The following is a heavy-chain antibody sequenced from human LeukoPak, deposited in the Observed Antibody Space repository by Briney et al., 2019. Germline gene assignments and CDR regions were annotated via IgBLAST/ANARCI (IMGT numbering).Heavy chain of an antibody. Sequence: SVKVSCKASGGTFSSYAISWVRQAPGQGLEWMGRIIPILGIANYAQKFQGRVTITADKSTSTAYMELSSLRSDDTALYYCARIAETSGGDYWGQGTLVTVSS. V-gene: IGHV1-69*04. CDR2: IIPILGIA. CDR3: ARIAETSGGDY. CDR1: GGTFSSYA. D-gene: IGHD2-2*01. J-gene: IGHJ4*02.